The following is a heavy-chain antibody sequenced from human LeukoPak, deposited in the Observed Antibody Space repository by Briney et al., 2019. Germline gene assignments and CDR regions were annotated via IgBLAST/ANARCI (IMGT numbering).Heavy chain of an antibody. D-gene: IGHD3-10*01. CDR3: ARDKARFGEIDLSLGIFDF. J-gene: IGHJ4*02. V-gene: IGHV7-4-1*02. Sequence: ASVKVSCKASGYTFTNYAVNWVRQAPGQGLEWMGWINTNTGSPTYVQGFTGRSVFSLDTSVSTAYLEVSSLKTEDTAVYYCARDKARFGEIDLSLGIFDFWGQGTLVTVSS. CDR2: INTNTGSP. CDR1: GYTFTNYA.